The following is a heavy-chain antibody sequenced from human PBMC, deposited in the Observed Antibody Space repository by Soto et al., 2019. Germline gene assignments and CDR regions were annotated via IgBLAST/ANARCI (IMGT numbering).Heavy chain of an antibody. V-gene: IGHV4-59*08. CDR1: GGSITTAY. CDR2: FYYSGVT. D-gene: IGHD4-17*01. Sequence: SETLSLTCTVSGGSITTAYWSWIRQSPDKGLEWIGYFYYSGVTKYNPSLKSRVAISVDTSKTQFSLRLTSVTAADTAVYYCVRHGYDYGPLDYWGQGTLVTVSS. J-gene: IGHJ4*02. CDR3: VRHGYDYGPLDY.